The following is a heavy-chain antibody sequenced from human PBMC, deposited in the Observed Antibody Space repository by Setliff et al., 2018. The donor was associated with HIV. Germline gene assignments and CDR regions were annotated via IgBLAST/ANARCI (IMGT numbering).Heavy chain of an antibody. CDR1: GGSISSSSHY. D-gene: IGHD6-13*01. Sequence: SETLSLTCTVSGGSISSSSHYWGWIRQPPGKGLEWIGSMSFSGNTYNNPSLKSRVTISVDTSKNQFSLKVSSVNAPDTAVYFCAREDGEYTSSPRWFDPWGQGTQVTVS. J-gene: IGHJ5*02. CDR2: MSFSGNT. V-gene: IGHV4-39*07. CDR3: AREDGEYTSSPRWFDP.